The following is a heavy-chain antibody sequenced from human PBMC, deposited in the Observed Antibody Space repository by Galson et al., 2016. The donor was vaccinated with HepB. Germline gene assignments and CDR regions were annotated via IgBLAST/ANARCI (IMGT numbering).Heavy chain of an antibody. CDR1: GFTFSSYA. D-gene: IGHD2-15*01. CDR2: ISGSGGTT. J-gene: IGHJ1*01. Sequence: SLRLSCAASGFTFSSYAMNWVRQPPGKGLEWVSSISGSGGTTYYADSLKGRFTISRDNSKGTLYLQMNSLRVEDTAVYYCAKGAYSLPENFQHWGQGTLVTVSS. CDR3: AKGAYSLPENFQH. V-gene: IGHV3-23*01.